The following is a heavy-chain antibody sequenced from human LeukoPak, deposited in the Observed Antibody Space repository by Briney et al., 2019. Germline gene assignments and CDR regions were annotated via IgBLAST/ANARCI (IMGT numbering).Heavy chain of an antibody. Sequence: GGSLRLSCAASGFTFSAYAMNWVRQAPGRGLEWVSAIHGSSGRTYYVDSVRGRFTISRDNSQNTLHLQMNSLRVEDTAVYYCAKDRGSYSSSWFSDRWGQGTLVTVSS. CDR2: IHGSSGRT. J-gene: IGHJ4*02. V-gene: IGHV3-23*01. CDR3: AKDRGSYSSSWFSDR. CDR1: GFTFSAYA. D-gene: IGHD6-13*01.